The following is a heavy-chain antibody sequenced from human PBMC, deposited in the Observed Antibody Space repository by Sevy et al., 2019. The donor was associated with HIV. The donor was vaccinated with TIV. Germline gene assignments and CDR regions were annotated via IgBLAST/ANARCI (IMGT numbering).Heavy chain of an antibody. CDR2: ISRGSSSI. CDR3: AGGPSIFGDVDGLNI. V-gene: IGHV3-48*01. D-gene: IGHD3-3*01. J-gene: IGHJ3*02. CDR1: GFRFDRYS. Sequence: GGSLRLSCAASGFRFDRYSMNWVRQAPGKGLEWVSYISRGSSSINYADSVKDRFTISRDNAKKSLFLQMNSLRAEDTAVYYCAGGPSIFGDVDGLNIWGQGTMVTVSS.